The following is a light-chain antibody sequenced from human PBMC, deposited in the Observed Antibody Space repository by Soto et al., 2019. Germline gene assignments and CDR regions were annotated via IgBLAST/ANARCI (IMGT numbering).Light chain of an antibody. CDR1: GTSSDVRDYNF. CDR2: EVY. CDR3: SSYTGSTTHVL. Sequence: QSALTQPASVSGSRGQSITISCTGTGTSSDVRDYNFVSWYQHHPGKAPQLLIYEVYNRPSGVSARFSGSKSVNTASLTISGLQAEDEADYYCSSYTGSTTHVLFGGGTKLPVL. J-gene: IGLJ2*01. V-gene: IGLV2-14*01.